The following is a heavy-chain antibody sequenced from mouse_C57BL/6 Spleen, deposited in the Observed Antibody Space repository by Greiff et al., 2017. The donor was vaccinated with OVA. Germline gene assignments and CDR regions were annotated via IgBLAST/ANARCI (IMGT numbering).Heavy chain of an antibody. Sequence: QVQLKESGADLARPGASVKMSCTASGYTFTSYTMHWVKQRPGQGLEWIGYINPSSGYTKYKQKFKDKATLTADKSSSTAYLQLSSLTSEDYAVDYCARGSYYDYWYFDVWGKGTTVTVSS. V-gene: IGHV1-4*01. D-gene: IGHD2-12*01. CDR1: GYTFTSYT. CDR3: ARGSYYDYWYFDV. J-gene: IGHJ1*03. CDR2: INPSSGYT.